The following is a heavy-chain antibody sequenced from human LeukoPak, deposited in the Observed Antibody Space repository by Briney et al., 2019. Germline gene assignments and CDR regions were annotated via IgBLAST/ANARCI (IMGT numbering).Heavy chain of an antibody. Sequence: GGSLRLSCAASGFTFSSYAMSWVRQAPGKGLEWVSAISGSGGSTYYADSVKGRFTISRDNAKNSVFLEMNSLRGEDTALYHCARLKSSSWYGAPLDYWGQGTLVTVSS. CDR1: GFTFSSYA. CDR3: ARLKSSSWYGAPLDY. CDR2: ISGSGGST. J-gene: IGHJ4*02. D-gene: IGHD6-13*01. V-gene: IGHV3-23*01.